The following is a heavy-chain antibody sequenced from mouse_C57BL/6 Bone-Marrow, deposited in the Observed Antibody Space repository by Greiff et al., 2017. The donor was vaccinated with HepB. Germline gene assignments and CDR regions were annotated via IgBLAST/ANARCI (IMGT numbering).Heavy chain of an antibody. CDR1: GYTFTDYE. CDR2: IDPETGGT. Sequence: QVQLQQSGAELVRPGASVTLSCKASGYTFTDYEMHWVKQTPVHGLEWIGAIDPETGGTAYNQKFKGKAILTAYKSYTTAYMELRSLTSEDSAVYFCTTPKCYYGSSYNYWGQGTTLTVSS. D-gene: IGHD1-1*01. J-gene: IGHJ2*01. CDR3: TTPKCYYGSSYNY. V-gene: IGHV1-15*01.